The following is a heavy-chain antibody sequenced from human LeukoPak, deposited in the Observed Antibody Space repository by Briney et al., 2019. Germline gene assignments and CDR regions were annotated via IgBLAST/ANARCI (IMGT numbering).Heavy chain of an antibody. CDR1: GYTFTCYY. D-gene: IGHD6-25*01. J-gene: IGHJ6*02. Sequence: GASVKVSCKASGYTFTCYYMHWVRQAPGQGLEWMGWINPNSGGTNYAQKFQGRVTMTRDTSISTAYMELSRLRSDDTAVYYCAREVAASVVDGMDVWGQGTTVTVSS. V-gene: IGHV1-2*02. CDR2: INPNSGGT. CDR3: AREVAASVVDGMDV.